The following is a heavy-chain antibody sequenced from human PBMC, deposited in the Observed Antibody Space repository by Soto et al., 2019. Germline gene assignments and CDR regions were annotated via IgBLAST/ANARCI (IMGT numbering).Heavy chain of an antibody. J-gene: IGHJ4*02. D-gene: IGHD3-22*01. Sequence: QVQLVESGGGVVQPGRSLRLSCAASGFTFSSYGMHWVRQAPGKGLEWVAVISYDGSNKYYADSVKGRFTIYRDNSKNTLYLQMNSLRAEDTAVYYCAKDRDGYYRGYFDYWGQGTLVTVSS. CDR2: ISYDGSNK. V-gene: IGHV3-30*18. CDR1: GFTFSSYG. CDR3: AKDRDGYYRGYFDY.